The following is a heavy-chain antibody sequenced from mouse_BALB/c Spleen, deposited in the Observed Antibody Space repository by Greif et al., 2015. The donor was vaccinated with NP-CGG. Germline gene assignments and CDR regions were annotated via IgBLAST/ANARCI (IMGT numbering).Heavy chain of an antibody. CDR3: NAGPYYYGSSYYFDY. V-gene: IGHV14-4*02. Sequence: VQLQQSGAELVRSGASVKLSCTASGFNIKDYYMHWVKQRPEQGLEWIGWIDPENGDTEYAPKFQGKATMTADTSSNTAYLQLSSLTSEDTAVYYCNAGPYYYGSSYYFDYWGQGTTLTVSS. J-gene: IGHJ2*01. D-gene: IGHD1-1*01. CDR2: IDPENGDT. CDR1: GFNIKDYY.